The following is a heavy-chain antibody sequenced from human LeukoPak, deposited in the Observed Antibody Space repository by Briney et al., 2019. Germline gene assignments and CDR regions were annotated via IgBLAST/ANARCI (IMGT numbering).Heavy chain of an antibody. CDR3: AREGSYFVFDY. CDR2: IYYSGST. D-gene: IGHD1-26*01. Sequence: SGTLSLTAIVPGAPTRGSSYNGGWFRQPPGKGLEWIGSIYYSGSTYYNPSLKSRVTISVDTSKNQFSLKLSSVTAADTAVYYCAREGSYFVFDYWGQGTLVTVSS. J-gene: IGHJ4*02. V-gene: IGHV4-39*07. CDR1: GAPTRGSSYN.